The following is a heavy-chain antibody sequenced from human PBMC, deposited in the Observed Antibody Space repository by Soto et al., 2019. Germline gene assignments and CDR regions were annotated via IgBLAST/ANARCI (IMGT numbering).Heavy chain of an antibody. Sequence: PGGSLRLSCAASGFTVSTNYMSWVRQAPGKGLEWVSVFYSDESTYYADSVKGRFTISRDNSKNTLYLQMNSLRAEDTAVYYCAREGYLGSQLLSITDSYYYYGMDVWGQGTTVTVSS. J-gene: IGHJ6*02. V-gene: IGHV3-53*01. CDR2: FYSDEST. CDR1: GFTVSTNY. D-gene: IGHD2-2*01. CDR3: AREGYLGSQLLSITDSYYYYGMDV.